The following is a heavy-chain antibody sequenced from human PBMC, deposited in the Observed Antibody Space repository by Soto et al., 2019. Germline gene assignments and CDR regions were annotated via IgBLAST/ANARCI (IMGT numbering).Heavy chain of an antibody. J-gene: IGHJ4*02. Sequence: QVQLVQSGAEVKKPGASVKVSCKASGYTFTSYAMHWVRQAPGQRLEWMGWINAGNGNTKYSQKFQGRVTITRDTSASTAYMALSSLRSEDTDVYYCARSFRMGPDSSSWNYWGQGTLVTVSS. CDR1: GYTFTSYA. D-gene: IGHD6-13*01. V-gene: IGHV1-3*01. CDR3: ARSFRMGPDSSSWNY. CDR2: INAGNGNT.